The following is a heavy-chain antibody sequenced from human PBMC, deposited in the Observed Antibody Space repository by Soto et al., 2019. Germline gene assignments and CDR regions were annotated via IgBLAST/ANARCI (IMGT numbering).Heavy chain of an antibody. J-gene: IGHJ4*02. Sequence: EVQLVESGGGLVQPGGSLRLSCAASGFTFSSYSMNWVRQAPGKGLEWVSYISSSSSTIYYADSVKGRFTISRENAKNSLYLQMNSLRAEDTAVYYCARDGRDFWSGSMGAYYFDYWGQGTLVTVSS. CDR3: ARDGRDFWSGSMGAYYFDY. V-gene: IGHV3-48*01. CDR1: GFTFSSYS. D-gene: IGHD3-3*01. CDR2: ISSSSSTI.